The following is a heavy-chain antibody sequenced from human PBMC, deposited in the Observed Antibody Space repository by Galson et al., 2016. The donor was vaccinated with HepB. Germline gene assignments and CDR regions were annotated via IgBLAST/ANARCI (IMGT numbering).Heavy chain of an antibody. CDR3: AKMRGQPTYHYHMDV. D-gene: IGHD6-13*01. Sequence: LRLSCAASGFTFGNFAMSWVRQAPGRGLEWVSGISGTADATYYADSVRGRFTISRDNSKNTLYLQMNSLRGDDTAVYYCAKMRGQPTYHYHMDVWGKGTTVTVAS. J-gene: IGHJ6*03. CDR1: GFTFGNFA. CDR2: ISGTADAT. V-gene: IGHV3-23*01.